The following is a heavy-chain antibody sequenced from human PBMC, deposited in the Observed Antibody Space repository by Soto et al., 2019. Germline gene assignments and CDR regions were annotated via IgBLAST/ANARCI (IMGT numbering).Heavy chain of an antibody. CDR1: GFTFSSYE. CDR2: ISSSGSTI. V-gene: IGHV3-48*03. Sequence: GGSLRLSCAASGFTFSSYEMNWVRQAPGKGLEWVSYISSSGSTIYYADSVKGRFTISRDNAKNSLYLQMNSLRAEDTAVYYCARDISGGVGANDYWGQGTLVTVSS. J-gene: IGHJ4*02. D-gene: IGHD1-26*01. CDR3: ARDISGGVGANDY.